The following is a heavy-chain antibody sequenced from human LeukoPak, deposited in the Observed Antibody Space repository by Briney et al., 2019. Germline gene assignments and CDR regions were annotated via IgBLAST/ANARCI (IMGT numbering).Heavy chain of an antibody. CDR2: INHSGST. CDR1: GGSFSGYY. CDR3: ARLFDSTGYPEEEPPPKYYYYYMDV. D-gene: IGHD3-22*01. J-gene: IGHJ6*03. V-gene: IGHV4-34*01. Sequence: PSETLSLTCAVYGGSFSGYYWSWIRQPPGKGLEWIGEINHSGSTNYNPSLKSRVTISVDTSKNQFSLKLSSVTAADTAVYYCARLFDSTGYPEEEPPPKYYYYYMDVWGKGTTVTISS.